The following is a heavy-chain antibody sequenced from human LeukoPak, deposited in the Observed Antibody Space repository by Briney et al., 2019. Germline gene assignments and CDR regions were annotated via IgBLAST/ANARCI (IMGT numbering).Heavy chain of an antibody. CDR1: GGTFSSYA. CDR2: IIPIFGTA. D-gene: IGHD2-15*01. CDR3: ARDLLGYCSGGSCFPYLNFDY. V-gene: IGHV1-69*13. J-gene: IGHJ4*02. Sequence: SVKVSCKASGGTFSSYAISWVRQAPGQGLEWMGGIIPIFGTANYAQKFQGRVTITADESTSTAYMELSSLRSEDTAVYYCARDLLGYCSGGSCFPYLNFDYWGQGTLVTVSS.